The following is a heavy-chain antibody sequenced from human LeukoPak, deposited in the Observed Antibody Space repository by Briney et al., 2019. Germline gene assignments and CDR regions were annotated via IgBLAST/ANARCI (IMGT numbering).Heavy chain of an antibody. D-gene: IGHD1/OR15-1a*01. J-gene: IGHJ4*02. V-gene: IGHV3-74*01. CDR3: ARNNRDY. CDR2: IYGDGTRI. CDR1: ELTSGNYW. Sequence: GGSLKSSFPATELTSGNYWMNWFRKPPGKGLVWVSRIYGDGTRIAYADSVKGRFTISRDNAKSTLYLQMNSLRVEDTAVYYCARNNRDYWGQGTLVTVSS.